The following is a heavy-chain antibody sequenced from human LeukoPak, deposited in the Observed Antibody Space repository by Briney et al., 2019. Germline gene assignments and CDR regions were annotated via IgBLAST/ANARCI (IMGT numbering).Heavy chain of an antibody. CDR1: GFTFSSYA. Sequence: GGSLRLSCSASGFTFSSYAMHWVRQAPGKGLEYVSAISSSGGRTYYADSVRGRFAISRDNSKNTLYLQMSSLRAEDTAVYYCVKGRYSNSWYSSDYWGQGTLVTVSS. V-gene: IGHV3-64D*09. D-gene: IGHD6-13*01. CDR3: VKGRYSNSWYSSDY. CDR2: ISSSGGRT. J-gene: IGHJ4*02.